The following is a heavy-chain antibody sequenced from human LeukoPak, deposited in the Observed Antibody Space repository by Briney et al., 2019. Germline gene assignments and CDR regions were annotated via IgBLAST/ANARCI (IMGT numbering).Heavy chain of an antibody. Sequence: ASVKVSCKASGYTFTGYYMHWVRQAPGQGLEWMGWINPNSGGTNYAQKFQGRVTITRNTSISTAYMELSSLRSEDTAVYYCARGRPYDFWSGPTYYYYYMDVWGKGTTVTVSS. J-gene: IGHJ6*03. CDR1: GYTFTGYY. D-gene: IGHD3-3*01. CDR2: INPNSGGT. V-gene: IGHV1-2*02. CDR3: ARGRPYDFWSGPTYYYYYMDV.